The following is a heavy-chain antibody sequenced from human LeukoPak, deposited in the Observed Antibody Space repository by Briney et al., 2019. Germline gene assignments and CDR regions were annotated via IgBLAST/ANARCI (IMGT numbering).Heavy chain of an antibody. CDR1: GGSISSGGYY. J-gene: IGHJ3*02. D-gene: IGHD2-2*01. CDR2: IYYSGST. V-gene: IGHV4-31*03. Sequence: SETLSLTCTVSGGSISSGGYYWSWIRQHPGKGLEWIGYIYYSGSTYYNPSLKSRVTISVDTSKNQFSLKLSSVTAADTAVYYCARDSLRIGCSSTSYSGPKESRAFDIWGQGTMVTVSS. CDR3: ARDSLRIGCSSTSYSGPKESRAFDI.